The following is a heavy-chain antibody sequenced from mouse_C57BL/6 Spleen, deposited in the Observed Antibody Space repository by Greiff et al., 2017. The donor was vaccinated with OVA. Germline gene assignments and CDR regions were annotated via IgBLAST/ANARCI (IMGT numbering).Heavy chain of an antibody. Sequence: EVKLVESGGGLVQPGGSLKLSCAASGFTFSDYYMYWVRQTPEKRLEWVAYISNGGGSTYYPDTVKGRFTISRDNAKNTLYLQMSRLKSEDTAMYYCARPIEGYWYFDVWGTGTTVTVSS. CDR3: ARPIEGYWYFDV. V-gene: IGHV5-12*01. J-gene: IGHJ1*03. CDR2: ISNGGGST. CDR1: GFTFSDYY.